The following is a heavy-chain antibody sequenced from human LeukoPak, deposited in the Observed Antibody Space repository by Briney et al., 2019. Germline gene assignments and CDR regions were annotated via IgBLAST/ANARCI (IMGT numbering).Heavy chain of an antibody. D-gene: IGHD3-10*01. Sequence: GGSLRLSCAASGFTFSSYWMSWVRHAPGEGREWVAYIKQDGSKKYYVDSVKGRLTISRDNAKNSLYLQKNSLGAEDEDVYYCASRRITMVRGVIKDGPGAFDIWGQGTMVTVSS. V-gene: IGHV3-7*01. CDR3: ASRRITMVRGVIKDGPGAFDI. J-gene: IGHJ3*02. CDR1: GFTFSSYW. CDR2: IKQDGSKK.